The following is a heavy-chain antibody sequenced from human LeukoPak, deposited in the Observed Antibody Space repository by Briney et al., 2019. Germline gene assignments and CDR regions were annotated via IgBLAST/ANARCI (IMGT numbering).Heavy chain of an antibody. V-gene: IGHV4-4*07. CDR2: IYTSGST. D-gene: IGHD1-26*01. J-gene: IGHJ4*02. CDR1: GGSISSYY. Sequence: SETLSLTCTVSGGSISSYYWSWTRQPAGKGLEWIGRIYTSGSTNYNPSLKSRVTMSVDTSKNQFSLKLSSVTAADTAVYYCARSPVIVGATWVYYFDYWGQGTLVTVSS. CDR3: ARSPVIVGATWVYYFDY.